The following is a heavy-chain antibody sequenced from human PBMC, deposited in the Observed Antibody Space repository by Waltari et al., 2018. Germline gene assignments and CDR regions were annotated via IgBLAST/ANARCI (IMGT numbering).Heavy chain of an antibody. CDR3: ARDENIVVVVAANDAFDI. CDR1: GFTFSSYG. D-gene: IGHD2-15*01. Sequence: QVQLVESGGGVVQPGRSLRLSCAASGFTFSSYGMHWVRQAPGKGLEWVAVIWYDGSKKYYADSVKGRFTISRDNSKNTLYLQMNSLRAEDTAVYYCARDENIVVVVAANDAFDIWGQGTMVTVSS. J-gene: IGHJ3*02. V-gene: IGHV3-33*01. CDR2: IWYDGSKK.